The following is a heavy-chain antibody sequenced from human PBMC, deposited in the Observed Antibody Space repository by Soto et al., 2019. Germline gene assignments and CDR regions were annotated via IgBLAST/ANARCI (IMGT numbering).Heavy chain of an antibody. Sequence: QVQLQESGPGLVKPSQTLSLTCTVSGGSISSGDDYWSWMRQSPRKGLEWIGYIYYSGSTYYNPSLKSGVTISVEASMTQYSLKMSSVNAAETAVYYCARAMVGTQDWFDPWGQGTLVSVSS. CDR3: ARAMVGTQDWFDP. CDR1: GGSISSGDDY. J-gene: IGHJ5*02. V-gene: IGHV4-30-4*01. CDR2: IYYSGST. D-gene: IGHD2-21*02.